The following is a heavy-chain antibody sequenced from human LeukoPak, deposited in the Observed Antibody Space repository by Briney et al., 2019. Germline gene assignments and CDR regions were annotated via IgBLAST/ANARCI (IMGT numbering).Heavy chain of an antibody. CDR2: IYYSGST. J-gene: IGHJ6*02. Sequence: PSQTLSLTCTVSGGSISSGDYYWSWIRQPPGKGLEWIGYIYYSGSTYYNPSLKSRVTISVDTSKNQFSLKLSSVTAADTAVYYCARGVVVVTATHYYYYGMDVWGQGTTVTVSS. D-gene: IGHD2-21*02. CDR3: ARGVVVVTATHYYYYGMDV. V-gene: IGHV4-30-4*01. CDR1: GGSISSGDYY.